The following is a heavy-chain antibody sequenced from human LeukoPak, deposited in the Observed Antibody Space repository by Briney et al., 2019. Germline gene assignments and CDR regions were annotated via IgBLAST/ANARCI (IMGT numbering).Heavy chain of an antibody. J-gene: IGHJ4*02. CDR1: GYTFTSYG. V-gene: IGHV1-18*01. CDR3: ATRVRGVTAYDY. D-gene: IGHD3-10*01. Sequence: ASVKVSCKASGYTFTSYGISWVRQAPGQGLEWMGWISAYNGNTNYAQKLQGRVTMTTDTSTSTAYMELRSLRSDDTVVYYCATRVRGVTAYDYWGQGTLVTVSS. CDR2: ISAYNGNT.